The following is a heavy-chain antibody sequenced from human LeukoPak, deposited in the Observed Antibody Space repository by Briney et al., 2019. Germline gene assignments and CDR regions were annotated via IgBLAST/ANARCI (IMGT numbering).Heavy chain of an antibody. CDR2: IYYSGNT. J-gene: IGHJ4*02. D-gene: IGHD6-13*01. V-gene: IGHV4-59*01. CDR1: GASISSYY. Sequence: SETLSLTCTVSGASISSYYWSWIRQPPGKGLEWIGYIYYSGNTHCNPSLESRATISVDTSKNQFSLKLSSVTAADTAVYYCARVGSRCFDCWGQGTLVTVSS. CDR3: ARVGSRCFDC.